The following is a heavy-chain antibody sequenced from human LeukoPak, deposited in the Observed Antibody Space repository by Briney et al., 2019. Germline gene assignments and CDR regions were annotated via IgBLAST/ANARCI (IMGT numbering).Heavy chain of an antibody. CDR2: INPNSGGT. Sequence: ASVKVSCKASGYTFTGYYMHWVRQAPGQGLEWMGWINPNSGGTNYAQKLQDRVTMTTPTSTSTAYMELRSLRSDDTAVYCCARGSRYGFSMGYWGQGTLVTVSS. CDR3: ARGSRYGFSMGY. D-gene: IGHD2-15*01. CDR1: GYTFTGYY. J-gene: IGHJ4*02. V-gene: IGHV1-2*02.